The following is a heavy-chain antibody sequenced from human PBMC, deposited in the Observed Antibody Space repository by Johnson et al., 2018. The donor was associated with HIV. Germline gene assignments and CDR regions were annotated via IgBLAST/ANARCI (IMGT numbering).Heavy chain of an antibody. D-gene: IGHD6-13*01. V-gene: IGHV3-7*03. CDR1: GFTVSSNY. CDR3: ERGGVYSSPHDAFDV. J-gene: IGHJ3*01. Sequence: VQLVESGGGLIQPGGSLRLSCAASGFTVSSNYMSWVRQAPGKGLEWVANIKQDGSEKYYVDSVKGRFTISRDNAKRSMYLQMDSLRAEDTAVYYCERGGVYSSPHDAFDVWGQGTMVTVSS. CDR2: IKQDGSEK.